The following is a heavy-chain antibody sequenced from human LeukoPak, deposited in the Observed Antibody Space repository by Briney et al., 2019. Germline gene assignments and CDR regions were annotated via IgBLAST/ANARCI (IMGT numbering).Heavy chain of an antibody. J-gene: IGHJ4*02. Sequence: GGSLRLSCAASGFTFSSYWMSWVRQAPGKGLEWVANIKQDGSEKYYVDSVKGRFSIFRDTSTNTVYLQMNGLGAEDTAVYYCAKDRPYFDYWGQGNLVTVSS. CDR3: AKDRPYFDY. CDR2: IKQDGSEK. V-gene: IGHV3-7*01. CDR1: GFTFSSYW.